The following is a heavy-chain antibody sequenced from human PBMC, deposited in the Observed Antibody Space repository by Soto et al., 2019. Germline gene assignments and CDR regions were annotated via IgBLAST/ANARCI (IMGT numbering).Heavy chain of an antibody. CDR1: GGTFSSYA. CDR3: ARPLTITMVRGVIVGLDV. CDR2: IIPIFGTA. D-gene: IGHD3-10*01. Sequence: QVQLVQSGAEVKKPGSSVKVSCKASGGTFSSYAISWVRQAPGQGLEWMGGIIPIFGTANYAQKFQGRVTITADESTSTDYMELSSLRSEDTAVYYCARPLTITMVRGVIVGLDVWGQGTTVTVSS. J-gene: IGHJ6*02. V-gene: IGHV1-69*12.